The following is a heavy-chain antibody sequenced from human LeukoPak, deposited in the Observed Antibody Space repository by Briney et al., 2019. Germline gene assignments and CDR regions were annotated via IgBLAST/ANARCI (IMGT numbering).Heavy chain of an antibody. CDR2: IYPGASDT. D-gene: IGHD3-16*01. CDR3: ARTPGGDYFDY. Sequence: GESLKISCKASGYSFTNFWIGWVRQMPGKGLEWMGTIYPGASDTRYSPSFQGQVTISADKSINIAYLQWSSLKASDSAMYYCARTPGGDYFDYWGQGTLVTVSS. J-gene: IGHJ4*02. CDR1: GYSFTNFW. V-gene: IGHV5-51*01.